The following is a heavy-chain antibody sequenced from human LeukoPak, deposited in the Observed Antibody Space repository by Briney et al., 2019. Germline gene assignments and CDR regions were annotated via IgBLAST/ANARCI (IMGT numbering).Heavy chain of an antibody. V-gene: IGHV3-33*01. Sequence: GRSLRLSCAASGFTFSSYGMHWVRQAPGKGLEWVAVIWYDGINKYYADSVKGRFTISRDNSKNTLYLQMNSLRAEDTAVYYCARERGWLNDYNWFDPWGQGTLVTVSS. CDR2: IWYDGINK. J-gene: IGHJ5*02. CDR1: GFTFSSYG. CDR3: ARERGWLNDYNWFDP. D-gene: IGHD3-22*01.